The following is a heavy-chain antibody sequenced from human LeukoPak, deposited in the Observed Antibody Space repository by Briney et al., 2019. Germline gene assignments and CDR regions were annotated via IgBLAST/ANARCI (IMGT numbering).Heavy chain of an antibody. D-gene: IGHD3-3*01. J-gene: IGHJ3*02. Sequence: PSETLSPTCTVSGGSISPYYWTWIRQPPGKGLEWIGYIYYSGSTNYNPSLKSRVTISLDTSKNQFSLKLSSVTAADMAVYYCARRLKIFGVGAGDAFDIWGQGTMVTVSS. CDR2: IYYSGST. CDR1: GGSISPYY. V-gene: IGHV4-59*01. CDR3: ARRLKIFGVGAGDAFDI.